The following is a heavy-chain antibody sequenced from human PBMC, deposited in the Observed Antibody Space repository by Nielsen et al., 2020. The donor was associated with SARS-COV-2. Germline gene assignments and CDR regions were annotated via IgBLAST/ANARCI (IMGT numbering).Heavy chain of an antibody. CDR3: ATMRRNLLARYHDI. J-gene: IGHJ2*01. V-gene: IGHV4-4*02. CDR2: IYHSGST. D-gene: IGHD1-14*01. Sequence: SETLSLTCTVSGGSVSSSNWWSWVRQPPGQGLEWIGEIYHSGSTNYISSLKSRVTISVDKFKNQFSLSLTSVTAADTAVYYCATMRRNLLARYHDIWGRGTPVTVSP. CDR1: GGSVSSSNW.